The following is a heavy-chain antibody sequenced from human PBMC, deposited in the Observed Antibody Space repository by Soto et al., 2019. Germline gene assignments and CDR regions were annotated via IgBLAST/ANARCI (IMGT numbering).Heavy chain of an antibody. CDR3: ATGEGGNVLSLFHWSF. Sequence: SETLSLTCTVSGSSITSNYWTWIRQPPGEGLEWIGNIYYSGVTNYNPSLQSRVTISVDRSNNQFSLKLSSVTAADTAVYYCATGEGGNVLSLFHWSFWGRGTLVPVSS. J-gene: IGHJ1*01. V-gene: IGHV4-59*01. CDR1: GSSITSNY. D-gene: IGHD3-9*01. CDR2: IYYSGVT.